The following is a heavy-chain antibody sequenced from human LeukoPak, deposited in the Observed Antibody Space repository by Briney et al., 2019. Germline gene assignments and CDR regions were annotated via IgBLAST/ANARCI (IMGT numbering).Heavy chain of an antibody. CDR2: IYHSGST. CDR1: GYSISSGYY. J-gene: IGHJ6*03. D-gene: IGHD6-6*01. CDR3: ASYSSSSGSNYYYYMDV. V-gene: IGHV4-38-2*02. Sequence: PSETPSLTCTVSGYSISSGYYWGWIRQPPGKGLEWIGSIYHSGSTYYNPSLKSRVTISVDTSRNQFSLKLSSVTAADTAVYYCASYSSSSGSNYYYYMDVWGKGTTVTVSS.